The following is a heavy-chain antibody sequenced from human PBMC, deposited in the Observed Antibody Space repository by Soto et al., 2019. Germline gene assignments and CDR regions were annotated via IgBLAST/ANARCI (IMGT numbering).Heavy chain of an antibody. CDR3: AKGGGSGWHGDWFDP. V-gene: IGHV3-30*18. Sequence: GGSLRLSCAASGFTFSSYGMHWVRQAPGKGLEWVAVISYDGSNKYYADSVKGRFTISRDNSKNTLYLQMNSLRAEDTAGYYCAKGGGSGWHGDWFDPWGQGTLVTVSS. D-gene: IGHD6-19*01. CDR1: GFTFSSYG. CDR2: ISYDGSNK. J-gene: IGHJ5*02.